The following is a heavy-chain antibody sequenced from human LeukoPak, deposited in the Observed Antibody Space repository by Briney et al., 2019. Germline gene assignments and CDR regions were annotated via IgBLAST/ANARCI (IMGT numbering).Heavy chain of an antibody. CDR1: GYTFNFYY. D-gene: IGHD2-2*01. Sequence: GASVNVSCKASGYTFNFYYVHWVRQAPGQGLEWMGIINPNSGGTTYAQKFQGRVTLTGDTSASTVFMELSSLTSEDTAVYYCAREGFCSGTNCPAVYWGQGTLVTVSS. V-gene: IGHV1-46*02. J-gene: IGHJ4*02. CDR2: INPNSGGT. CDR3: AREGFCSGTNCPAVY.